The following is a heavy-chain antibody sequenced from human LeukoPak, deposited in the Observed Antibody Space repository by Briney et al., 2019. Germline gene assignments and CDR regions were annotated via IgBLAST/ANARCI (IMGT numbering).Heavy chain of an antibody. J-gene: IGHJ4*02. Sequence: QPGGSLRLSCAASGFTFSSYAMSWVRQAPGKGLEWVSAISGSGGSSPYADSVKGRFTISRDNSKNTLYLQMNSLRAEDTAVYYCAKDVNYLGLYYFDYWGQGTLVTVSS. V-gene: IGHV3-23*01. CDR3: AKDVNYLGLYYFDY. D-gene: IGHD5-24*01. CDR1: GFTFSSYA. CDR2: ISGSGGSS.